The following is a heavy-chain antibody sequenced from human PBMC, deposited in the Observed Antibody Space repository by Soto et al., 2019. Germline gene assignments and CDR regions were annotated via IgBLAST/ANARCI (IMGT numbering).Heavy chain of an antibody. CDR3: AKTLNCSGGSCYYDDFDI. Sequence: EVQLLESGGGLVQPGGSLRLSCAASGFTFSSYAMSWVRQAPGKGLEWVSAISGSGGSTYYADSVKGRFTISRDNSKNSLYLQMNSLRAEDTAVYYCAKTLNCSGGSCYYDDFDIWGQGTMVTVSS. D-gene: IGHD2-15*01. V-gene: IGHV3-23*01. CDR2: ISGSGGST. CDR1: GFTFSSYA. J-gene: IGHJ3*02.